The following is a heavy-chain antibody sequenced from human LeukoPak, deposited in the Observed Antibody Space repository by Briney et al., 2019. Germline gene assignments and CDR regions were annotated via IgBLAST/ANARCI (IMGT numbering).Heavy chain of an antibody. V-gene: IGHV4-4*02. CDR2: IYHSGST. CDR3: ARDPGVAIAAAGGDY. Sequence: SETLSLTCAVSGGSISSSNWWSWVRQPPGKGLEWIGEIYHSGSTNYNPSLKSRVTISVDKSKNQFSLKLSSVTAADTAVCYCARDPGVAIAAAGGDYWGQGTLVTVSS. J-gene: IGHJ4*02. CDR1: GGSISSSNW. D-gene: IGHD6-13*01.